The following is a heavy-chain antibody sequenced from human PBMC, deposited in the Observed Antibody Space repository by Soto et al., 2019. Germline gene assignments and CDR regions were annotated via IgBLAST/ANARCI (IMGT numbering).Heavy chain of an antibody. D-gene: IGHD2-21*01. CDR2: IIPMFGTP. CDR1: GSTFSSHG. CDR3: AIGSVVVMGAATGGLIY. V-gene: IGHV1-69*06. J-gene: IGHJ4*02. Sequence: QVQLVQSGAEVKKPGSSVKVSCKASGSTFSSHGITWVRQAPGQGLEWMGGIIPMFGTPKYAQRFQGRVSITADKSTTTAYMELSSLRSEDTAVYYCAIGSVVVMGAATGGLIYWGQGALVTVSS.